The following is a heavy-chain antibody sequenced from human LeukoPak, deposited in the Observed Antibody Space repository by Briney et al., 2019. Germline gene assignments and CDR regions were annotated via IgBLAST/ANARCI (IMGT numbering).Heavy chain of an antibody. V-gene: IGHV4-59*08. J-gene: IGHJ6*02. D-gene: IGHD2-2*02. CDR2: IYYSGST. CDR3: ARGKPAYNYYYGMDV. CDR1: GGSISSYY. Sequence: SETLSLTCTVSGGSISSYYWSWIRQPPGKGLEWIGYIYYSGSTNYNPSLKSRVTISVDTSKNQFSLKLSSVTAADTAVYYCARGKPAYNYYYGMDVWGQGTTVTVSS.